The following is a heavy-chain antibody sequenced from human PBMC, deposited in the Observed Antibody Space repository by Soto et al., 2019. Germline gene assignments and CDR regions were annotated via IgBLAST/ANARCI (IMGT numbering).Heavy chain of an antibody. CDR2: ITFSGGDT. CDR1: GFSFTSYA. D-gene: IGHD3-10*01. V-gene: IGHV3-23*01. Sequence: EVQLLESGGGLVQPGGSLRLSCAASGFSFTSYAMAWVRQAPGEGLEWVSTITFSGGDTYYADSVKGRFTISRDNSRNTVYLQMNSLRAEDTAAYYCAKVGFGDLDHWGLGTWVTVSS. J-gene: IGHJ4*02. CDR3: AKVGFGDLDH.